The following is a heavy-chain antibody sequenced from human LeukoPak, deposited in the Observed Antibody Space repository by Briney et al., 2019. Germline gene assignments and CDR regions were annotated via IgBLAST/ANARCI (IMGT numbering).Heavy chain of an antibody. D-gene: IGHD5-18*01. J-gene: IGHJ4*02. CDR2: ISSSSSYI. CDR3: ARGGRGYSYPFDY. V-gene: IGHV3-21*01. Sequence: GGSLRLSCGASGFTFGSYSMNGVRQAPGEGLEGVSSISSSSSYIYYADSVKGRFTISRDNAKNSLYLQRNSLRAEDTAVYYCARGGRGYSYPFDYWGQGTLVTVSS. CDR1: GFTFGSYS.